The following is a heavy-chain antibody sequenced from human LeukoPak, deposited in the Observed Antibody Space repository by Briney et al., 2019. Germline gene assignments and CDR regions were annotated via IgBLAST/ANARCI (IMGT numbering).Heavy chain of an antibody. CDR3: ARPDYGDYVFDI. CDR1: GGSFSGYY. CDR2: INHSGST. D-gene: IGHD4-17*01. V-gene: IGHV4-34*01. Sequence: SETLSLTCAVYGGSFSGYYWSWIRQPPGKGLEWIGEINHSGSTNYNPSLKSRVTISVDTSKNQFSLKLSSVTAADTAVYHRARPDYGDYVFDIWGQGTMVTVSS. J-gene: IGHJ3*02.